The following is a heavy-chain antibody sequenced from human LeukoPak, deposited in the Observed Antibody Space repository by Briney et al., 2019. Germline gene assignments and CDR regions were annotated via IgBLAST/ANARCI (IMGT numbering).Heavy chain of an antibody. CDR1: GGTFSSYA. V-gene: IGHV1-69*04. D-gene: IGHD1-26*01. J-gene: IGHJ4*02. Sequence: GSSVKVPCKASGGTFSSYAITWVRQAPGQGLEWMGGIIPILGISDYAQQFQGRVTITADKSTSTAYMELNRLRSEDTALYYCARSLAGGSYAFDYWGQGTLVTVSS. CDR2: IIPILGIS. CDR3: ARSLAGGSYAFDY.